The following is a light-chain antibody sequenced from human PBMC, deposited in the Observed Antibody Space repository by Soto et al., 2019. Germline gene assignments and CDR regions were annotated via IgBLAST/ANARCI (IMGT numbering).Light chain of an antibody. CDR1: SNDVGTYNL. CDR2: EGN. Sequence: QSALTQPASVSGSPGQSITFSCTGTSNDVGTYNLVSWYQQHPGKAPKLMIYEGNKRPSGVSNRFSGSKSGNTASLTISGLQAEDEADYYCCSYAGGSTVVFGGGTKLTVL. J-gene: IGLJ3*02. V-gene: IGLV2-23*01. CDR3: CSYAGGSTVV.